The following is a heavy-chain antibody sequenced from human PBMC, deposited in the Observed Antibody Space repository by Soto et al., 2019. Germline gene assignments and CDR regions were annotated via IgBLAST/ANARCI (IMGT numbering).Heavy chain of an antibody. D-gene: IGHD2-21*02. V-gene: IGHV4-39*01. CDR1: GDYISSRIYY. Sequence: SETLCLTCIVTGDYISSRIYYWGWIRQPPGKGLEWIRSTSYSGSTYNNPYLRSRVSMSISTSKDQFSLKLKSVPAADTALSFCARQRTSVVTQAYFDVWVPASLVT. CDR2: TSYSGST. CDR3: ARQRTSVVTQAYFDV. J-gene: IGHJ4*02.